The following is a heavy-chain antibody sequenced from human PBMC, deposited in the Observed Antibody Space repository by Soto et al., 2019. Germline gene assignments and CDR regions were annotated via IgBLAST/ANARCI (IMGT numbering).Heavy chain of an antibody. CDR1: GGSISSYY. J-gene: IGHJ5*02. CDR2: IYYSGST. CDR3: AREGALKPFSS. V-gene: IGHV4-4*08. Sequence: SETLSLTCTVSGGSISSYYWSWIRQPPGKGLEWIGYIYYSGSTNYNPSLKSRFTISRDNAKNSVYLQMDSLRVEDTAVYYCAREGALKPFSSWGQGALVTVSS.